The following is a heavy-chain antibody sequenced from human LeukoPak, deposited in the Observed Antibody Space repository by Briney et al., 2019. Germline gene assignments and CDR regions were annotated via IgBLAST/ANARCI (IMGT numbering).Heavy chain of an antibody. CDR2: ISYDGSNK. J-gene: IGHJ6*02. V-gene: IGHV3-30*18. Sequence: GGSLRLSCAASGFTFSSYGMHWVRQAPGKGLEWVAVISYDGSNKYYADSVKGRFTISRDNSKNTLYLQMNSLRAEDTAVYYCAKDLAYCGGDCYGGCGMDVWGQGTTVTVSS. D-gene: IGHD2-21*02. CDR3: AKDLAYCGGDCYGGCGMDV. CDR1: GFTFSSYG.